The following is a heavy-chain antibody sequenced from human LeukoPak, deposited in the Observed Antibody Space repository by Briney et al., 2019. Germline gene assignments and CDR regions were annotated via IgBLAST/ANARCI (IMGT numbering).Heavy chain of an antibody. V-gene: IGHV3-23*01. CDR2: ISGSGGST. Sequence: GGSLRLSCAASGFTFSSYAMSWVRQAPGKGLEWVSAISGSGGSTYYADSVKGRFTITRDNSKTTLYLQMNSLRAEGRAVYYCAKASLGYCSSTSCRGRWFDPWGQGTLVTVSS. CDR3: AKASLGYCSSTSCRGRWFDP. D-gene: IGHD2-2*01. CDR1: GFTFSSYA. J-gene: IGHJ5*02.